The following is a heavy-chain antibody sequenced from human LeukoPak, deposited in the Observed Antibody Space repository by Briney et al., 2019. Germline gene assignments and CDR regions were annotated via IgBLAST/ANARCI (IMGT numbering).Heavy chain of an antibody. Sequence: GGSLRLSCVASGFTFSSYWMSWVRQAPGKGLEWVANINQGGSEKYDVDSAKGRFTISRDNAKNSLYLQMKSLRVEDTAMYYCARASGCSGGSCYSALFWGHGTLVTVSS. D-gene: IGHD2-15*01. J-gene: IGHJ4*01. CDR1: GFTFSSYW. CDR2: INQGGSEK. CDR3: ARASGCSGGSCYSALF. V-gene: IGHV3-7*01.